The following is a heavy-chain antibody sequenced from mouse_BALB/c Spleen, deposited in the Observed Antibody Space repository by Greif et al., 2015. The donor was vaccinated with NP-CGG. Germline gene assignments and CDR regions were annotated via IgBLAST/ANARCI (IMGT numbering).Heavy chain of an antibody. CDR1: GFTFSSYA. CDR3: ARGPSTMITTHYYAMDY. CDR2: ISSGGST. V-gene: IGHV5-6-5*01. Sequence: EVQVVESGGGLVKPGGSLKLSCAASGFTFSSYAMSWVRQTPEKRLEWVASISSGGSTYYPDSVKGRFTISRDNARNILYLQMSSLRSEDTAMYYCARGPSTMITTHYYAMDYWGQGTSVTVSS. J-gene: IGHJ4*01. D-gene: IGHD2-4*01.